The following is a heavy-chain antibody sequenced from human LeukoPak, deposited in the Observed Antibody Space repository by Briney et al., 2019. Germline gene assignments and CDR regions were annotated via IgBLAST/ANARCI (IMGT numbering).Heavy chain of an antibody. V-gene: IGHV4-59*08. CDR3: ARHVVRGVIRPHYFDY. Sequence: SETLSLTCTVSGGPISSYYWSWIRQPPGKGLEWIGYIYYSGSTNYNPSLKSRVTISVDTSKNQFSLKLSSVTAADTAVYYCARHVVRGVIRPHYFDYWGQGTLVTVSS. D-gene: IGHD3-10*01. CDR1: GGPISSYY. J-gene: IGHJ4*02. CDR2: IYYSGST.